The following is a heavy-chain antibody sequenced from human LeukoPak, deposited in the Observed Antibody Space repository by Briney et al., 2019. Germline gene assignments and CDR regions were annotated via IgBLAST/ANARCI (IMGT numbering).Heavy chain of an antibody. V-gene: IGHV3-30-3*01. Sequence: GGSLRLSCAASGFTFSSYAMSWVRQAPGKGLEWVAVISYDGSNKYYADSVKGRFTISRDNSKNTLYLQMNSLRAEDTAVYYCARDHGIVVVTAIQDYWGQGTLVTVSS. D-gene: IGHD2-21*02. CDR3: ARDHGIVVVTAIQDY. J-gene: IGHJ4*02. CDR2: ISYDGSNK. CDR1: GFTFSSYA.